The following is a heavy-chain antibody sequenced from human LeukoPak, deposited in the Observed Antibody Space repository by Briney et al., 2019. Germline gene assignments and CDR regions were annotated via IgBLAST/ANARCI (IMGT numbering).Heavy chain of an antibody. V-gene: IGHV1-2*02. D-gene: IGHD3-3*01. CDR2: INPNSGGT. Sequence: ASVKVSCKASGYTFTGYYMHWVRQAPGQGLEWMGWINPNSGGTNYAQKFQGRVTMTRDMSTSTVYMELSSLRSEDTAVYYCASSGYYTSGVYYYYYMDVWGKGTTVTVSS. J-gene: IGHJ6*03. CDR1: GYTFTGYY. CDR3: ASSGYYTSGVYYYYYMDV.